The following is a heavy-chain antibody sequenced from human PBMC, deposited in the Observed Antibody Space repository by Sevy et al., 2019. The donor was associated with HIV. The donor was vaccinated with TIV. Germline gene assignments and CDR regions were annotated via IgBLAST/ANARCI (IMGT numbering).Heavy chain of an antibody. V-gene: IGHV3-11*01. CDR3: ARDLASGSFFSLYFDY. J-gene: IGHJ4*02. D-gene: IGHD3-10*01. CDR2: ISSSGTII. CDR1: GLNVSDYF. Sequence: GGSLRLSCAASGLNVSDYFMSWIRQAPGKRPEWVSYISSSGTIIYYADSVKGRFTISRDKAKNSLYLQMNSLRAEDTAMYYCARDLASGSFFSLYFDYWGQGTLVTVSS.